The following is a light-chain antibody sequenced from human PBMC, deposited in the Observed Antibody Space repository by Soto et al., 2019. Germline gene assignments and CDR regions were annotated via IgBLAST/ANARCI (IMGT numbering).Light chain of an antibody. CDR3: QQEGRSPLSYT. CDR1: QSVTSNY. Sequence: EIVLTQSPGTLSLSPGERATLSCRASQSVTSNYLAWYQQKPGQAPRLLIYGASTRAAGVPDRFSGSGSGPDSALTITSIGPEDFAVYYYQQEGRSPLSYTLGQGTKLGVK. J-gene: IGKJ2*01. V-gene: IGKV3-20*01. CDR2: GAS.